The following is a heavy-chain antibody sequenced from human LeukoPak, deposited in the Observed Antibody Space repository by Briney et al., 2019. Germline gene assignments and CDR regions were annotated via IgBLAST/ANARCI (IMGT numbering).Heavy chain of an antibody. D-gene: IGHD3-22*01. CDR2: INHSRST. V-gene: IGHV4-34*01. CDR1: GGSFSGYY. CDR3: ARVQGYYDSSGYPREAFDI. Sequence: SETLSLTCAVYGGSFSGYYWSWIRQPPGKGLEWIGEINHSRSTNYNPSLKSRVTISVDTSKNQFSLKLSSVTAADTAVYYCARVQGYYDSSGYPREAFDIWGQGTMVTVSS. J-gene: IGHJ3*02.